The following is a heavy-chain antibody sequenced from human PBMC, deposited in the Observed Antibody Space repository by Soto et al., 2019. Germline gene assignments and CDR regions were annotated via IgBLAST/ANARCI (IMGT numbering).Heavy chain of an antibody. CDR3: ARVVGFYQSQNSYGYYGMDV. J-gene: IGHJ6*02. V-gene: IGHV4-31*03. D-gene: IGHD5-18*01. CDR1: GGSISSGGYY. CDR2: IYYSGST. Sequence: QVQLQESGPGLVKPSQTLSLTCTVSGGSISSGGYYWSWIRQHPGKGLEWLGYIYYSGSTYYNPSLKSRGTISVDTSKNQFSLKLSSVTAADTAVYYCARVVGFYQSQNSYGYYGMDVWGQGTTVTVSS.